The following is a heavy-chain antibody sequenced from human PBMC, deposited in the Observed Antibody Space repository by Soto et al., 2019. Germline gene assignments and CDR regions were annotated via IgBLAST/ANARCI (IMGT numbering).Heavy chain of an antibody. Sequence: EVQLVESGGGLVQPGGSLRLSCAASGFTVSSNYMSWVRQAPGKGLEWVSVIYSGGSTYYADSVKGRFTISRDNSKNTLYLQMNSLRAEDTAVYYCAREDCSGGSCYFDCDPWGQGTLVTVSS. CDR2: IYSGGST. CDR3: AREDCSGGSCYFDCDP. J-gene: IGHJ5*02. D-gene: IGHD2-15*01. V-gene: IGHV3-66*01. CDR1: GFTVSSNY.